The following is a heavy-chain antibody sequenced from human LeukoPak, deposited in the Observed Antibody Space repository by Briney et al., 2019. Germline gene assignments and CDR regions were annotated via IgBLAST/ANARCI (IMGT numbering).Heavy chain of an antibody. Sequence: PGGSLRLSCAASGFTFSSYAMSWVRQAPGKGLEWVAVISYDGSNKYYADSVKGRFTISRDNSKNTLYLQMNSLRAEDTAVYYCARDLSNYDFWSGYYTKPEFDYWGQGTLVTVSS. CDR1: GFTFSSYA. CDR2: ISYDGSNK. V-gene: IGHV3-30-3*01. D-gene: IGHD3-3*01. J-gene: IGHJ4*02. CDR3: ARDLSNYDFWSGYYTKPEFDY.